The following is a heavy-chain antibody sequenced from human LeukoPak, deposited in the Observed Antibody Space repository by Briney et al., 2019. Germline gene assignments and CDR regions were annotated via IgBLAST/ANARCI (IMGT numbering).Heavy chain of an antibody. Sequence: GGSLRLSCAASGFTFGDYAMAWVRQAPGKGLEWVSSTSGNGHSTFYADSVKGRFTISRDNSKNTLYLQMNSLRAEDTAVYYCAKSRSGGSLHVYYYCMDVWGQGTTVTVSS. CDR3: AKSRSGGSLHVYYYCMDV. J-gene: IGHJ6*02. CDR2: TSGNGHST. CDR1: GFTFGDYA. D-gene: IGHD6-13*01. V-gene: IGHV3-23*01.